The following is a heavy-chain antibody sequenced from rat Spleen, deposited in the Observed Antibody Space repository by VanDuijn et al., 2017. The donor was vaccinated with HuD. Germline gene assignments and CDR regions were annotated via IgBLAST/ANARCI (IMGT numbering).Heavy chain of an antibody. D-gene: IGHD1-6*01. Sequence: EVQVMESGGGLVQPGRALKLSCAASGFIFSNYGMNWIRQAPTKGLEWVASVSLSGRNTSHRDSVKGRFTISRDNAKHTLSLQVYSLRSEDTATYYCTTDRMYTTDYYYGYVMDAWRQGASVTVSS. CDR2: VSLSGRNT. V-gene: IGHV5-19*01. J-gene: IGHJ4*01. CDR1: GFIFSNYG. CDR3: TTDRMYTTDYYYGYVMDA.